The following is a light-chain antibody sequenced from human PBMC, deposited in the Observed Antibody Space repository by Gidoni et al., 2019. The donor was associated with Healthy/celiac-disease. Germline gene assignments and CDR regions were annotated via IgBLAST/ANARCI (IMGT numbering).Light chain of an antibody. CDR2: RDS. CDR1: NIGSKS. J-gene: IGLJ3*02. CDR3: QVWDSSAWV. Sequence: SYELPQPPSVSVALGQTARITCGGNNIGSKSVHWYQQKPGQAPVLVIYRDSNRPSGIPERFSGSNSGNTATLTISRAQAGDEADYYCQVWDSSAWVFGGGTKLTVL. V-gene: IGLV3-9*01.